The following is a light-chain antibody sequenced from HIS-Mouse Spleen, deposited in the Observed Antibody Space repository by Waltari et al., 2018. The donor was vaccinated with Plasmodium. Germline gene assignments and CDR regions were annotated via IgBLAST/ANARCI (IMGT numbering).Light chain of an antibody. CDR3: QQYGSSPPYT. V-gene: IGKV3-20*01. J-gene: IGKJ2*01. CDR2: GAS. Sequence: EIVLTQSPGTLSLSPGERATLSCRASQSVSSSYLAWYQQKPGQAPRLLSYGASSRATGIPDRFSCSGSVTYFTLTISRLEPEYFAVYYCQQYGSSPPYTFGQGTKLEIK. CDR1: QSVSSSY.